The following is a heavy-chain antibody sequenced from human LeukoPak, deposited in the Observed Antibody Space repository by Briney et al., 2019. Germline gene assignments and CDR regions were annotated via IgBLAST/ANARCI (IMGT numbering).Heavy chain of an antibody. CDR1: GGSFSSYY. Sequence: SETLSLTCAVYGGSFSSYYWGWIRQPPGKGLEWIGSIYYSGSTYYNPSLKSRVTISVDTSKNQFSLKLSSVTAADTAVYYCARARIAAAGTYHFDYWGQGTLVTVSS. V-gene: IGHV4-39*01. CDR3: ARARIAAAGTYHFDY. D-gene: IGHD6-13*01. J-gene: IGHJ4*02. CDR2: IYYSGST.